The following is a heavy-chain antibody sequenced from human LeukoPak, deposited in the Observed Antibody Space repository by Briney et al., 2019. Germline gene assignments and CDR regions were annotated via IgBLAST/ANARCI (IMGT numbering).Heavy chain of an antibody. V-gene: IGHV3-23*01. Sequence: PPGGSLRLSCAASGFTFSSYAMSWVRQAPGKGLEWVSAISGSGGSTYYADSVKGRFTISRDNSKNTLYLQMNSLRAEDTAVYYCAKAYRGYVDAFDIWGQGTMVTVSS. D-gene: IGHD5-12*01. CDR2: ISGSGGST. CDR1: GFTFSSYA. CDR3: AKAYRGYVDAFDI. J-gene: IGHJ3*02.